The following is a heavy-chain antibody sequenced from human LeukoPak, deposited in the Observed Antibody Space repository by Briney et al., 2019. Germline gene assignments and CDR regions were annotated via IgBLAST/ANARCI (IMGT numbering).Heavy chain of an antibody. J-gene: IGHJ5*02. V-gene: IGHV4-59*01. CDR1: GVPITDYY. CDR2: MYYSGDS. D-gene: IGHD1-14*01. Sequence: SETLFLTCNISGVPITDYYWSWIRLAPRRGLEWIGYMYYSGDSNSNPSLEGRVTMSADTSTNQFSLRLTSVTPADTATYYCARELPSTGNWFDPWGQGILVTVSS. CDR3: ARELPSTGNWFDP.